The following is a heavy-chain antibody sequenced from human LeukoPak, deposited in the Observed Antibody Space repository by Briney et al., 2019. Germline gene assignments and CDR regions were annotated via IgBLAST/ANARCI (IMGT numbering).Heavy chain of an antibody. Sequence: GGSLRLSCAAAGVTFSSYAMSWVRQAPGKGLEWVSAISGGGGSTYYADYVKGRFTISRDNSKNTLYLQMNSLSAEDTAVYYCAKGSNFWGVYFDYWGQGTLVTVSS. J-gene: IGHJ4*02. D-gene: IGHD3-16*01. CDR2: ISGGGGST. CDR3: AKGSNFWGVYFDY. V-gene: IGHV3-23*01. CDR1: GVTFSSYA.